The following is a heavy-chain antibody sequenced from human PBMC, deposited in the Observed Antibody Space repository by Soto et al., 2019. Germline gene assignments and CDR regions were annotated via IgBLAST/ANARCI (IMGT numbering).Heavy chain of an antibody. CDR1: GFTVSNNF. J-gene: IGHJ4*02. CDR2: IYSGGSI. CDR3: ARDGNGQRGSPH. Sequence: VQLVESGGGLIQAGGSLRLSCAVSGFTVSNNFMMWVRQAPGKGLEWVSLIYSGGSISYADSVKGRFTISRDGSMNLLYLQMNSLTAEDTAVYYCARDGNGQRGSPHWGQGTLVTVSS. V-gene: IGHV3-53*02. D-gene: IGHD3-16*01.